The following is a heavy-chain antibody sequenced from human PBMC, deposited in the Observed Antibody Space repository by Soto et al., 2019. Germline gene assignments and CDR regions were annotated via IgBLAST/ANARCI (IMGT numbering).Heavy chain of an antibody. Sequence: GESLKLSCKGSGYSFTSYWIGWVRQLPGKGLEWMGIIYPGDSDTRYSPSFQGQVTISADKSISTAYLQWSSLKASDTAMYYRARTPDYYGSGSSYGMDVWGQGTTVTVSS. CDR3: ARTPDYYGSGSSYGMDV. CDR1: GYSFTSYW. CDR2: IYPGDSDT. D-gene: IGHD3-10*01. V-gene: IGHV5-51*01. J-gene: IGHJ6*02.